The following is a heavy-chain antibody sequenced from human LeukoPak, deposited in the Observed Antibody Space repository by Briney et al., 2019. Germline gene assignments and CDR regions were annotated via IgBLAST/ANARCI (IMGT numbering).Heavy chain of an antibody. CDR1: GYTFTGYY. CDR3: ASRPLDSGGYYFGAPYYDY. J-gene: IGHJ4*02. Sequence: ASVKVSCKASGYTFTGYYMHWVRQAPGQGLEWMGRINPNSGGTNYAQKLQGRVTMTTDTSTSTAYMELRSLRSDDTAVYYCASRPLDSGGYYFGAPYYDYWGQGTLVTVSS. CDR2: INPNSGGT. V-gene: IGHV1-2*06. D-gene: IGHD3-22*01.